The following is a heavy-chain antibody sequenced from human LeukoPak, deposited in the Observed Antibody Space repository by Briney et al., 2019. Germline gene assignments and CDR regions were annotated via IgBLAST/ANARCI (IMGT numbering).Heavy chain of an antibody. V-gene: IGHV3-53*01. CDR3: ARVYRGSYFGYYFDY. J-gene: IGHJ4*02. Sequence: PGGSLRLSCAASGFTVSSNYMSWVRQAPGKGLEWVSVIYSGGSTYYSDSVKGRFTISRDNSKNTLYLQMNSLRAEDTAVHYCARVYRGSYFGYYFDYWGQGTLVTVSS. CDR1: GFTVSSNY. CDR2: IYSGGST. D-gene: IGHD1-26*01.